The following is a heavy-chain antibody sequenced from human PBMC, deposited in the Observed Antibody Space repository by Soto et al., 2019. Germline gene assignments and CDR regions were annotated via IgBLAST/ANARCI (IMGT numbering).Heavy chain of an antibody. V-gene: IGHV3-30*04. CDR1: GFTFSSDA. J-gene: IGHJ4*02. CDR2: ISYDGSNK. Sequence: GGSLRLSCAASGFTFSSDAMHWVRQAPGKGLEWVAVISYDGSNKYYADSVKGRFTISRDNSKNTLYLQMNSLRAEDTAVYYCAKDYYDSSGPFDYWGQGTLVTVSS. CDR3: AKDYYDSSGPFDY. D-gene: IGHD3-22*01.